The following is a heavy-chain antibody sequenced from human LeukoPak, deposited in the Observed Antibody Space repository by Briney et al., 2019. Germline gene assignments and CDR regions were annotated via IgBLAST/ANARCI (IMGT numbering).Heavy chain of an antibody. J-gene: IGHJ4*02. CDR3: AKGSSTSCYSGSDY. CDR1: GYTFSNSA. CDR2: ICGNGDT. V-gene: IGHV3-23*01. Sequence: GGSLRLSCAASGYTFSNSAMNWVRRAPGKGLEWVSAICGNGDTKYSDSVKGRFTISRDNSKNTLYLYMSSLSAEDTAEYYCAKGSSTSCYSGSDYWGQGTLVTVSS. D-gene: IGHD2-2*01.